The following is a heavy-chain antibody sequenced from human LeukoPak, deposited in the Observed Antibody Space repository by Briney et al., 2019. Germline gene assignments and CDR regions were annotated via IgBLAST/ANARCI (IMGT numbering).Heavy chain of an antibody. V-gene: IGHV1-2*02. Sequence: GASVKVSCKASGYRFISNYIQWVRQAPGLGPEWMGWMHPANGNTRYAEKFQGRVTMTRDTSINTAYMDLSSLRSDDTAVYYCAREGSYCVGGDCYSFDFWGQGTLITVSS. CDR3: AREGSYCVGGDCYSFDF. D-gene: IGHD2-21*02. CDR1: GYRFISNY. CDR2: MHPANGNT. J-gene: IGHJ4*02.